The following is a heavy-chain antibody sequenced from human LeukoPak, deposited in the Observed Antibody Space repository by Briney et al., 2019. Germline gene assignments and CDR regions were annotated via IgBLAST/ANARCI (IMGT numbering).Heavy chain of an antibody. CDR1: GFTFSSYA. Sequence: GRSLRLSCAAPGFTFSSYAIHWVRQAPGKGLEWVAVISFDGSDKYYADSVKGRFTISRDNSKNTLYLQVNSLKTEDTAVYYCATGRGITIFGVVTPMDVWGKGTTVTVSS. CDR3: ATGRGITIFGVVTPMDV. CDR2: ISFDGSDK. V-gene: IGHV3-30-3*01. J-gene: IGHJ6*03. D-gene: IGHD3-3*01.